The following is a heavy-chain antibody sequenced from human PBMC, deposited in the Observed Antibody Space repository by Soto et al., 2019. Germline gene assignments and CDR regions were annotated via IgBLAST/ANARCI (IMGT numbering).Heavy chain of an antibody. CDR2: IYHSGST. D-gene: IGHD6-13*01. CDR3: AAASRVLEDH. V-gene: IGHV4-30-2*01. J-gene: IGHJ4*02. Sequence: SETLSLTCAVSGGSISSGGYSWSWIRQPPGKGLEWIGYIYHSGSTYYNPSLKSRVTISVDRSKNQFSLKLSSVTAADTAVYYCAAASRVLEDHWGQGIQVTVS. CDR1: GGSISSGGYS.